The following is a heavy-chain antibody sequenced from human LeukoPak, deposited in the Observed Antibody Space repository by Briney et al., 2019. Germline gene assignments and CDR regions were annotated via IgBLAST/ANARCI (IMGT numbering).Heavy chain of an antibody. J-gene: IGHJ6*02. CDR2: INHSGST. Sequence: SETLSLTCAVYGGSFSGYYWSWIRQPPGKGLEWIGEINHSGSTNYNPSLKSRVTISVDTSKNQFSLKLSSVTAADTAVYYCARGPYDFWSGYRLASYYGMDVWGQGTTVTVSS. V-gene: IGHV4-34*01. D-gene: IGHD3-3*01. CDR1: GGSFSGYY. CDR3: ARGPYDFWSGYRLASYYGMDV.